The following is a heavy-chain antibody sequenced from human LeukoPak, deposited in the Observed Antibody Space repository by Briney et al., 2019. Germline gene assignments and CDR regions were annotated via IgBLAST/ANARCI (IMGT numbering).Heavy chain of an antibody. D-gene: IGHD2-2*01. Sequence: PGGSLRLSCAASGFTVSSNYMSWVRQAPGKGLEWVSVIYSGGSTYYADSVKGRFTISRDNSKNTLYLQMNSLRAEDTAVYYCARDEKEYQLLGIDIWGQGTMVTVSS. CDR3: ARDEKEYQLLGIDI. V-gene: IGHV3-66*01. CDR2: IYSGGST. J-gene: IGHJ3*02. CDR1: GFTVSSNY.